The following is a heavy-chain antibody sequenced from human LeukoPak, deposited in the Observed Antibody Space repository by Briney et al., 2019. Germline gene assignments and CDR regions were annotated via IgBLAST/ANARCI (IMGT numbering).Heavy chain of an antibody. CDR2: IYTSGST. D-gene: IGHD1-26*01. Sequence: KPSETLSLTCTVSGGSISSYYWSWIRQPAGKGLEWIGRIYTSGSTNYNPSLKSRVTMSVDTSKNQFSLKLSSVTAADTAVYYCARSDPSGDYYYYYMDVWGKGTTVTVSS. CDR3: ARSDPSGDYYYYYMDV. V-gene: IGHV4-4*07. CDR1: GGSISSYY. J-gene: IGHJ6*03.